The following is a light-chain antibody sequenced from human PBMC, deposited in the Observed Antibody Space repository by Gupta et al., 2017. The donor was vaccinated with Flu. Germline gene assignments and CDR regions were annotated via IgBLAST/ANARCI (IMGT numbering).Light chain of an antibody. Sequence: SVLTQPPSVSGTPGQPVTISCSGSYSNIGSKTVSWYQKLPGTAPKLLISGNDKRSSGGPDRISGSKAGTSASLVISRLQAGEEAEYFCGAWNVDRSQFYVFGTGTRVTVL. CDR1: YSNIGSKT. CDR2: GND. V-gene: IGLV1-44*01. CDR3: GAWNVDRSQFYV. J-gene: IGLJ1*01.